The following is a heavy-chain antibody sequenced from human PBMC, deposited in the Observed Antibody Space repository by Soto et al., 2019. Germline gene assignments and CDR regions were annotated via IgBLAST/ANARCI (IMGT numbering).Heavy chain of an antibody. CDR3: ATVLRRSGDYGDYEGVGWFDP. V-gene: IGHV1-24*01. Sequence: QVQLVQSGAEVKKPGASVKVSCKVSGYTLTELSMHWVRQAPGKGLEWMGGFDPEDGETIYAQKFQGRVTMTEDTSTDTAYMELSSLRSEDTAVYYCATVLRRSGDYGDYEGVGWFDPWGQGNLVTVSS. J-gene: IGHJ5*02. D-gene: IGHD4-17*01. CDR1: GYTLTELS. CDR2: FDPEDGET.